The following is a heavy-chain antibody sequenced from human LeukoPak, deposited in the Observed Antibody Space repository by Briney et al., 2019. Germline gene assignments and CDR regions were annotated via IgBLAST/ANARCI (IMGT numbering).Heavy chain of an antibody. CDR1: GFSLSTSGVG. J-gene: IGHJ4*02. V-gene: IGHV2-5*02. Sequence: SGPTLVNPTQTLTLTCTFSGFSLSTSGVGVGWIRQPPGKALEWLALIYWDDDKRYSPSLKSRLTITKDTSKNQVVLTMTNMDPVDTATYYCARRPPPTSNEILTGYTFDYWGQGTLVTVSS. CDR2: IYWDDDK. CDR3: ARRPPPTSNEILTGYTFDY. D-gene: IGHD3-9*01.